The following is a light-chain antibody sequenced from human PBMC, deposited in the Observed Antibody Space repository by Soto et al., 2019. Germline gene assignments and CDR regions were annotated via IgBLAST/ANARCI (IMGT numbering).Light chain of an antibody. CDR1: QSVGTN. Sequence: EILMTQSPDTLSVSPGERATLSCRASQSVGTNLVWYQQKPGQAPRLLIYGASVRATGIPATFSGSGSGTEFTLTISSLRSEDFAVYYCQQYIDWPRTFGQGTKVDIK. J-gene: IGKJ1*01. V-gene: IGKV3D-15*01. CDR2: GAS. CDR3: QQYIDWPRT.